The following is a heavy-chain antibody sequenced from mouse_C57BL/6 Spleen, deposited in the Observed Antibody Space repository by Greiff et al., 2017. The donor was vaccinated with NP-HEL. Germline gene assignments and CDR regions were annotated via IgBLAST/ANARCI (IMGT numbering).Heavy chain of an antibody. Sequence: QVQLQQSGPELVKPGASVKISCKASGYAFSSSWMNWVKQRPGKGLEWIGRIYPGDGDTNYNGKFKGKATLTADKSSSTAYMQLSSLTSEDSAVYFCARGEDGPGSVDYWGQGTTLTVSS. CDR3: ARGEDGPGSVDY. J-gene: IGHJ2*01. CDR1: GYAFSSSW. D-gene: IGHD1-1*01. V-gene: IGHV1-82*01. CDR2: IYPGDGDT.